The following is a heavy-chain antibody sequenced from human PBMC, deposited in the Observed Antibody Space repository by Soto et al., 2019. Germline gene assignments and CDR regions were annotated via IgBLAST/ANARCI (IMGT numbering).Heavy chain of an antibody. CDR1: GFTFRNYG. J-gene: IGHJ3*02. CDR3: VSDDYGGPNALDM. CDR2: ILNDGSKE. D-gene: IGHD4-17*01. V-gene: IGHV3-33*01. Sequence: QMQLVESGGGVVQPGRSLRLSCAASGFTFRNYGMHWVRQAPGKGLEWVSLILNDGSKEYDRDSVKGRFTISRDNSRNSLYLQMNSLRADDTALYYCVSDDYGGPNALDMWGQGTMVSVSS.